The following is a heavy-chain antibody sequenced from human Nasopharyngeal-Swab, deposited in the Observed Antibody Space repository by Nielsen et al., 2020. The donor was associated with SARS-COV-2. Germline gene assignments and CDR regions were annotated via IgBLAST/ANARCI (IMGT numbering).Heavy chain of an antibody. D-gene: IGHD4-23*01. CDR2: ISATGTT. V-gene: IGHV4-4*08. Sequence: SETLSLTCIVSGDSMSRFWWSWNRRVPGKRQEWVGYISATGTTTDNPSLKSRATIFIDSSRLQFSLRLSSVTAADTAVYYCATDLDHFGGENRFDSWGQGTLVTVSS. CDR1: GDSMSRFW. J-gene: IGHJ4*02. CDR3: ATDLDHFGGENRFDS.